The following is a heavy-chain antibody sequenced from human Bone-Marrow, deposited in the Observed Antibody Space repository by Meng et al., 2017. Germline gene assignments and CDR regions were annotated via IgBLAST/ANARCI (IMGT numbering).Heavy chain of an antibody. J-gene: IGHJ4*02. CDR1: GFTLSSYG. D-gene: IGHD2-2*01. CDR2: ISGSDDRT. Sequence: GGSLRLSCAASGFTLSSYGMSWVRQAPGKGLEWVSAISGSDDRTFYADSVKGRFTFSRDISKSTLYLQMNSLRVGDTALYYCAKDKCSSTSCYFDYWGRGTLVTVSS. V-gene: IGHV3-23*01. CDR3: AKDKCSSTSCYFDY.